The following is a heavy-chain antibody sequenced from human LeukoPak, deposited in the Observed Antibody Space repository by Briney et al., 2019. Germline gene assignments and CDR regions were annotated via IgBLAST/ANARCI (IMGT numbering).Heavy chain of an antibody. CDR3: ARAGRAVAGTSVFDY. V-gene: IGHV4-59*01. CDR1: GGSISSYD. Sequence: SSETLSLTCTVSGGSISSYDWSWIRQPPGKGLEWIGYIYYSGSTNYYPSLKGRVTISVDTSKNQFSLKLSSVTAADTAVYYCARAGRAVAGTSVFDYWGQGTLVTVSS. J-gene: IGHJ4*02. CDR2: IYYSGST. D-gene: IGHD6-19*01.